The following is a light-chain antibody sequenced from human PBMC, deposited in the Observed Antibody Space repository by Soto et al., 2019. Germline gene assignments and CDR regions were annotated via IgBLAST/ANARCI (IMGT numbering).Light chain of an antibody. CDR1: QTVSGNY. Sequence: EIVLTQSPGILSLSPGERATLSCRASQTVSGNYFAWYQQKPGQSPRLLIYGSSDRATGIPDMVSVSGSGTDFTLTINIVEPEDFALYYCQQYGSSPPYTFGQGTTLEI. V-gene: IGKV3-20*01. CDR2: GSS. J-gene: IGKJ2*01. CDR3: QQYGSSPPYT.